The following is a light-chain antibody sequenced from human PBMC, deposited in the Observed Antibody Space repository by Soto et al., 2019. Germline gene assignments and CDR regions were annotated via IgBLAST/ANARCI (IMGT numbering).Light chain of an antibody. CDR1: QSVSSSY. CDR3: QQYGSSPPT. CDR2: GAS. Sequence: MTQSPATVSVSPGERATLSCRASQSVSSSYLAWYQQKPGQAPRLLIYGASSRATGIPDRFSGSGSGTDFTLTISRLEPEDFAVYYCQQYGSSPPTFGQGTKVDIK. V-gene: IGKV3-20*01. J-gene: IGKJ1*01.